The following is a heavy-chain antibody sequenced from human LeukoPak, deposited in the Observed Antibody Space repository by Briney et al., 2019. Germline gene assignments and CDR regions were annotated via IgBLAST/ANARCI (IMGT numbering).Heavy chain of an antibody. CDR2: IYHSGST. Sequence: PSETLSLTCAVSGYSIISGYYWGWIRQPPGKGLEWIGSIYHSGSTYYNPSLKSRVTISVDTSKNQFSLKLSSVTAADTAVYYCARHRITMVRGVMPYFDYWGQGTLVTVSS. J-gene: IGHJ4*02. D-gene: IGHD3-10*01. CDR3: ARHRITMVRGVMPYFDY. CDR1: GYSIISGYY. V-gene: IGHV4-38-2*01.